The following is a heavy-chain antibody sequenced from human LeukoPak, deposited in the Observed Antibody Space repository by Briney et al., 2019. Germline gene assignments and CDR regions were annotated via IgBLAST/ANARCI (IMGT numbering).Heavy chain of an antibody. D-gene: IGHD3-22*01. V-gene: IGHV3-33*01. CDR1: GFTFSSYG. Sequence: GGSLRLSCAASGFTFSSYGMHWVRQAPGKGLEWGAVIWYDGSNKYYADSVKGRFTISRDNSKNTLYLQMNGLRAEDTAVYYCARDSGSGYYSLFDYWGQGTLVTVSS. J-gene: IGHJ4*02. CDR3: ARDSGSGYYSLFDY. CDR2: IWYDGSNK.